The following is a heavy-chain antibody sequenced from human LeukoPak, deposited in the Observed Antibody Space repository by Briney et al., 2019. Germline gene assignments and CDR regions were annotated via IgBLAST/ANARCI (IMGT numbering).Heavy chain of an antibody. CDR1: GGSITSCSYY. CDR3: ARGNSGSYYGPGKYFDY. D-gene: IGHD1-26*01. Sequence: SETLSLTCAVSGGSITSCSYYWGWIRQPPGKGLEWIGEINHSGSTNYNPSLKSRVTISVDTSKNQFSLKLSSVTAADTAVYYCARGNSGSYYGPGKYFDYWGQGTLVTVSS. V-gene: IGHV4-39*07. CDR2: INHSGST. J-gene: IGHJ4*02.